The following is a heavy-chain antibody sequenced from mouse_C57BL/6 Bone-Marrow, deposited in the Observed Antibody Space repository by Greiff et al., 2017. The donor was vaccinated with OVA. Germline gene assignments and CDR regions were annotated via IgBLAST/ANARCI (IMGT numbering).Heavy chain of an antibody. V-gene: IGHV5-6*01. CDR1: GFTFSSYG. D-gene: IGHD1-1*02. Sequence: VQLQESGGDLVKPGGSLKLSCAASGFTFSSYGMSWVRQTPDKRLEWVATISSGGSYTYYPDSVKGRFTISRDNAKNTLYLQMSSLKSEDTAMYYCASLLSSLSYWGQGTTLTVSS. CDR2: ISSGGSYT. CDR3: ASLLSSLSY. J-gene: IGHJ2*01.